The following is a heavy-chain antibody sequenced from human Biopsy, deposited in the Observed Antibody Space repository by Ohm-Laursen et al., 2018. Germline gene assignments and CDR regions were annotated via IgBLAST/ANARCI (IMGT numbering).Heavy chain of an antibody. D-gene: IGHD3-10*01. Sequence: ASVKVSCKVSGYSLTELSIHWVRQTGGKGLEWMGGSDREERKTVYAEKFQGRVTMTEDTSTDTVYMEVTSLRSDDTAVYYCATGPYYDTRFYYNVRPFDFWGQGTLVTVSS. CDR2: SDREERKT. CDR3: ATGPYYDTRFYYNVRPFDF. CDR1: GYSLTELS. V-gene: IGHV1-24*01. J-gene: IGHJ4*02.